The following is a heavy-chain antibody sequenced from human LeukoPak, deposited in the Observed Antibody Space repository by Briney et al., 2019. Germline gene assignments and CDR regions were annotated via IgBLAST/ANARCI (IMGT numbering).Heavy chain of an antibody. V-gene: IGHV3-7*01. CDR2: IKQDGSEK. CDR3: ARAAAGVGWLQLSAFDI. CDR1: GFTFSSYW. D-gene: IGHD5-24*01. Sequence: GGSLRLSCAASGFTFSSYWMSWVRQAPGKGLEWVANIKQDGSEKYYVDSVKGRFTISRDNAKNSLYLQMNSLRAEDTAVYYCARAAAGVGWLQLSAFDIWGQGTMVTVSS. J-gene: IGHJ3*02.